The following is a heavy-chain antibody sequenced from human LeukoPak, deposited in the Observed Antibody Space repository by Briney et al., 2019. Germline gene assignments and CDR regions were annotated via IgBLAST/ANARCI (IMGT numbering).Heavy chain of an antibody. J-gene: IGHJ4*02. Sequence: SETLSLTCAVSGDSISSGNWWSWVRPPPGKGLEWIGEIYHSGSTNYNPSLKSRVTISVDKAKNHFSLNLNSVTAADTALYYCARDRTGSWGVYFEYWGQGTLVTVSS. CDR3: ARDRTGSWGVYFEY. D-gene: IGHD1-26*01. V-gene: IGHV4-4*02. CDR2: IYHSGST. CDR1: GDSISSGNW.